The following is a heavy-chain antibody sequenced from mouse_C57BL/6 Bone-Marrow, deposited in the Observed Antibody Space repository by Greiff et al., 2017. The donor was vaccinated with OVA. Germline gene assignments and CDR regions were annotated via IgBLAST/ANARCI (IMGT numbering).Heavy chain of an antibody. CDR1: GFNIKDYY. V-gene: IGHV14-1*01. CDR2: IDPEDGDT. Sequence: EVQVVESGAELVRPGASVKLSCTASGFNIKDYYMHWVKQRPEQGLEWIGRIDPEDGDTDYAPKFQGKATMTADTSSNTAYLQLSSLTSEDTAVYYCTCSTTVVAPYWYFDVWGTGTTVTVSS. CDR3: TCSTTVVAPYWYFDV. D-gene: IGHD1-1*01. J-gene: IGHJ1*03.